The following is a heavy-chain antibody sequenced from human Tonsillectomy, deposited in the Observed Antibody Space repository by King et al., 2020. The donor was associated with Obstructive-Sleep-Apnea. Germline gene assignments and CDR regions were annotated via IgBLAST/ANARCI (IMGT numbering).Heavy chain of an antibody. J-gene: IGHJ6*02. CDR3: ARGVNCSTSSCYHHYGMDV. D-gene: IGHD2-2*01. V-gene: IGHV4-30-4*01. CDR1: GGFISSGDYY. CDR2: MYYSGST. Sequence: QLQESGPGLVKPSQTLSLTCTVSGGFISSGDYYWTWIRQSPGKGLEWIGHMYYSGSTYYKASLKSRVTISVDTSKSQFSLKLSSVTAADTAVYYCARGVNCSTSSCYHHYGMDVWGQGTTVIVSS.